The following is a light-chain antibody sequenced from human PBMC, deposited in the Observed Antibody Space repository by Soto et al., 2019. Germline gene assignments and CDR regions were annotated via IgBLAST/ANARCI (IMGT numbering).Light chain of an antibody. V-gene: IGKV1-39*01. CDR1: QSISSY. J-gene: IGKJ1*01. CDR2: GAS. CDR3: QQKYRVPRT. Sequence: DIQMTQCPSSLSASVGDRVTITCRASQSISSYLNWYQHKPGKAPKILIYGASSLQSGVPSRFSGSGSGTDFTLTINSLQPEDFATYFCQQKYRVPRTFGQGTKVEMK.